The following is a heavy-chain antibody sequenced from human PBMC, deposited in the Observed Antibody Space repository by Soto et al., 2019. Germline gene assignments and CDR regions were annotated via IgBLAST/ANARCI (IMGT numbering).Heavy chain of an antibody. CDR3: ARGTFAFGPGIFDL. J-gene: IGHJ4*02. CDR2: IYHSDST. Sequence: QVQLQESGPGVVKPSETLSLICSISGDSISGYYWSWIRQPPGKGLEGIGYIYHSDSTTTRGSPPLESRVTISVDTSKNQASLSLLSVTAADTGLYYCARGTFAFGPGIFDLWGPGTQV. D-gene: IGHD3-16*01. V-gene: IGHV4-59*01. CDR1: GDSISGYY.